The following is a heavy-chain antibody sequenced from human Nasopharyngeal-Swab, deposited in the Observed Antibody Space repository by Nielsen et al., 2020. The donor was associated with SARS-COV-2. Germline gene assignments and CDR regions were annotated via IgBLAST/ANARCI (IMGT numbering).Heavy chain of an antibody. CDR1: GASIRSDY. J-gene: IGHJ4*02. CDR2: VSYSGRT. CDR3: TRGSLRPAPDC. D-gene: IGHD6-6*01. Sequence: SETLSLTCAVSGASIRSDYWGWIRQPPGKGLEWIGCVSYSGRTDYNPSLKSRVTISIDTSKKHFSLVLSSLTAADTALYYCTRGSLRPAPDCWGQGTLVTVSS. V-gene: IGHV4-59*12.